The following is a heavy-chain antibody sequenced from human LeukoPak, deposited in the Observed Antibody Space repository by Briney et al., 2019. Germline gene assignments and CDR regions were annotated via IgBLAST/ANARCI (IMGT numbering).Heavy chain of an antibody. Sequence: GASVKVSCKASGYTFTSYGISWVRQAPGQGLEWMGWISAYNGNTNYAQKFQGRVTMTRNTSISTAYMELSSLRSEDTAVYYCARGGLGYGPVDLDYWGQGTLVTVSS. CDR3: ARGGLGYGPVDLDY. D-gene: IGHD5-18*01. V-gene: IGHV1-18*01. CDR2: ISAYNGNT. J-gene: IGHJ4*02. CDR1: GYTFTSYG.